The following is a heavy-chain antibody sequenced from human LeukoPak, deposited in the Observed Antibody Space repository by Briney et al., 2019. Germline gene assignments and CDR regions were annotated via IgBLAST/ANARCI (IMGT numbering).Heavy chain of an antibody. Sequence: GGSLRLSCAASGFTFDDYAMHWVRQAPGKGLEWVSGISWNSGSIGYADSVKGRFTISRDNAKNSLYLQMNSLRAEDTALYYCAKGGSAAIKGGFDYWGQGTLVTVSS. V-gene: IGHV3-9*01. J-gene: IGHJ4*02. CDR1: GFTFDDYA. CDR3: AKGGSAAIKGGFDY. D-gene: IGHD2-2*02. CDR2: ISWNSGSI.